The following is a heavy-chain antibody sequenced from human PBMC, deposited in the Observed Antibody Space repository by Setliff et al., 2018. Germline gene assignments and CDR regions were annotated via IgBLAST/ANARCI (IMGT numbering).Heavy chain of an antibody. Sequence: SETLSLTCTVSAGSISSSSYYWGWIRQPPGKGLEWIAIIHYSGSTYYNPSLKSRVTTSVDTSKNQFSLKLSSVTAADTAVYYCARQGRKSDSRGYYYWTDFDYWGQGALVTVSS. CDR1: AGSISSSSYY. CDR3: ARQGRKSDSRGYYYWTDFDY. CDR2: IHYSGST. V-gene: IGHV4-39*01. J-gene: IGHJ4*02. D-gene: IGHD3-22*01.